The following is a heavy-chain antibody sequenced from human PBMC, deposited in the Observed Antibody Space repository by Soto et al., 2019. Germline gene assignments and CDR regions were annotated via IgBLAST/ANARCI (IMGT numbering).Heavy chain of an antibody. CDR2: IWYDGSNE. D-gene: IGHD2-8*01. V-gene: IGHV3-33*01. CDR3: ARETNGGSFDI. Sequence: GGSLRLSCEASGFTFSTYGMHWVRQAPGKGLEWVALIWYDGSNEYYADSVKGRFTISKGSSKNTLYLQMSGLRVEDTAVYYCARETNGGSFDIWGQGAMVTVSS. J-gene: IGHJ3*02. CDR1: GFTFSTYG.